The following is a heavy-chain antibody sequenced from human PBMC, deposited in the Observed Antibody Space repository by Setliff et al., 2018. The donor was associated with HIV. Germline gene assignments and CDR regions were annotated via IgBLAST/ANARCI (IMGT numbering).Heavy chain of an antibody. D-gene: IGHD3-3*01. CDR1: GDSLNTYY. CDR2: IYASGKT. J-gene: IGHJ4*02. Sequence: PSETLSLTCNVSGDSLNTYYWSWIRQSGGKGLEWIGRIYASGKTTFNPSLKSRVRMSVDTSKNQFSLKLTSATASDTAVYYCARGNNDLESFDYWGQGALVTVSS. V-gene: IGHV4-4*07. CDR3: ARGNNDLESFDY.